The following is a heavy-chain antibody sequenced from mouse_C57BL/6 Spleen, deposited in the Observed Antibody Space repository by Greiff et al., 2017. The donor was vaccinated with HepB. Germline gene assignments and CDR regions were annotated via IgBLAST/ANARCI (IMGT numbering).Heavy chain of an antibody. CDR1: GFTFTDYY. CDR2: IRNKANGYTT. V-gene: IGHV7-3*01. D-gene: IGHD2-5*01. Sequence: EVKLMDSGGGLVQPGGSLSLSCAASGFTFTDYYMSWVRQPPGKALEWLGFIRNKANGYTTEYSASVKGRFTISRDNSQSILYLQMNALRAEDSATYYCARSYYSNYGFAYWGQGTLVTVSA. CDR3: ARSYYSNYGFAY. J-gene: IGHJ3*01.